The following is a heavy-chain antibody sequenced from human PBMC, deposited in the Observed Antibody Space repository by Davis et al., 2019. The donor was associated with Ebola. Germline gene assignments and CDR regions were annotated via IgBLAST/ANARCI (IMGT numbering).Heavy chain of an antibody. V-gene: IGHV1-46*01. CDR1: RYTFTSYY. J-gene: IGHJ4*02. CDR2: VNPSGGTT. CDR3: ARGVSMATITNY. Sequence: ASVQVSCKASRYTFTSYYMHWVRQAPGQGLEWMGLVNPSGGTTSYAQKFQGRVTMTSNISISTAYMELSSLRSEDTAVYYCARGVSMATITNYWGQGTLVTVSS. D-gene: IGHD5-24*01.